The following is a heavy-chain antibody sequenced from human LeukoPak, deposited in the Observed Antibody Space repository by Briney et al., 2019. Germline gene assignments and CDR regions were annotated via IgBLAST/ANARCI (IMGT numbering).Heavy chain of an antibody. CDR2: IYYSGST. CDR1: SGSISSSSYY. Sequence: SETLSLTCTVSSGSISSSSYYWGWIRQPPGKGLEWIGSIYYSGSTYYNPSLKSRVTISVDTSKNQFSLKLRYVTAADTAVYYCGRHVPYFDYWGQGTLVTVSS. V-gene: IGHV4-39*01. J-gene: IGHJ4*02. CDR3: GRHVPYFDY.